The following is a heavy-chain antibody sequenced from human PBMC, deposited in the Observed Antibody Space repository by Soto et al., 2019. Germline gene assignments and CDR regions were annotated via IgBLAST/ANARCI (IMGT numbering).Heavy chain of an antibody. J-gene: IGHJ3*01. CDR3: ARPQYLPDDVFDV. CDR2: ISYDGSNK. Sequence: PGGSLRLSCAASGFTFSSYGMHWVRQAPGKGLEWVAVISYDGSNKYYADSVKGRFSISRDNSKNTLYLQMNSLRAEETAVYYCARPQYLPDDVFDVWGRGTVVTVS. CDR1: GFTFSSYG. V-gene: IGHV3-30*03. D-gene: IGHD2-2*01.